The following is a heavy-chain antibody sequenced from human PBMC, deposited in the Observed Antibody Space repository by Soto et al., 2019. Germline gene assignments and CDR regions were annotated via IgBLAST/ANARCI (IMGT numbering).Heavy chain of an antibody. CDR1: GFTFSSYA. Sequence: EVQLLESGGGLVQPGGSLRLSCAASGFTFSSYAMSWVRQXPGXGLEWVSAISGSGGSTDYADSVKGRFTISRDNXXXXXXXXXXXXXXXXXXXXXXXXXXXXYCISTSCYSVDYWGQGTLVTVSS. CDR3: XXXXXXYCISTSCYSVDY. CDR2: ISGSGGST. D-gene: IGHD2-2*01. V-gene: IGHV3-23*01. J-gene: IGHJ4*02.